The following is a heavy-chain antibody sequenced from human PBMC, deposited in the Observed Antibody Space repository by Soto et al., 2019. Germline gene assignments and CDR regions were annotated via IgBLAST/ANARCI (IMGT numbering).Heavy chain of an antibody. CDR2: MNPNSGNT. D-gene: IGHD5-12*01. CDR1: GYTFTSYD. J-gene: IGHJ3*02. Sequence: QVQLVQSGAEVKKPGASVKVSCKTSGYTFTSYDINWVRQATGQGLEWTGWMNPNSGNTAYAQKFTGRVTMTRNTSISTAYMELSSLRSQDTAVSYCARESSSGAFDIWGQGTMVTVSS. V-gene: IGHV1-8*01. CDR3: ARESSSGAFDI.